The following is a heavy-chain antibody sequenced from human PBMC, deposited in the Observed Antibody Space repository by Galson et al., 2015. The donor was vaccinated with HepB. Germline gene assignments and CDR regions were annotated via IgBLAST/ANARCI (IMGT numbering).Heavy chain of an antibody. Sequence: QSGAEVKKPGESLKISCKTSGYRFTTSWIAWVRQMPGKGLEWMGLIYPGASDIRYSPSFQGQVTISADKSITTAYLQWNSLKASDTAMYYCARGGLYSFFYWGQGILVTVSS. CDR2: IYPGASDI. CDR3: ARGGLYSFFY. V-gene: IGHV5-51*01. J-gene: IGHJ4*02. CDR1: GYRFTTSW. D-gene: IGHD5-18*01.